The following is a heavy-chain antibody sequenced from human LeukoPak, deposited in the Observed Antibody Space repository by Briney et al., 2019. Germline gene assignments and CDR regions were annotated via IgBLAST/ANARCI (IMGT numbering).Heavy chain of an antibody. V-gene: IGHV3-23*01. CDR1: GFTFSTYA. D-gene: IGHD1-26*01. CDR2: LTDSGVYT. Sequence: GGSLSLSCAASGFTFSTYAMSWVRQAPGKGLEWVSTLTDSGVYTYYADSVKGRFTISRDNSENTLYLQMNGLRAGDTAVYYCAKGIVGATRNLDSWGQGTLVTVSS. J-gene: IGHJ4*02. CDR3: AKGIVGATRNLDS.